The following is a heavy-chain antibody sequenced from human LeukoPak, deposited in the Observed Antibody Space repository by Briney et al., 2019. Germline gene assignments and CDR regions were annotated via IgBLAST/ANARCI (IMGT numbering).Heavy chain of an antibody. J-gene: IGHJ4*02. CDR2: ISWNSGSI. CDR1: GFTFDDYA. V-gene: IGHV3-9*01. D-gene: IGHD1-26*01. CDR3: ATAIVGATYDY. Sequence: GGSLRLSCAASGFTFDDYAMHWVRQAPGKGLEWVSGISWNSGSIGYADSVKGRFTISRDNAKNSLYLQMNSLRSDDTAVYYCATAIVGATYDYWGQGTLVTVSS.